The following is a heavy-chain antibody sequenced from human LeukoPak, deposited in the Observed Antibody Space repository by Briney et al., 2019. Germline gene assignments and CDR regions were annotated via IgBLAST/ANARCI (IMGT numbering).Heavy chain of an antibody. V-gene: IGHV3-30*18. Sequence: GGSLRLSCAASGFTFSSYGMHWVRQAPGKGLEWVAVISYDGSNKYYADSVKGRFTISRDNSNNTLYLQMNSLRAEDTAVYYCAKTPYSEPHIDYWGQGTLVTVSS. CDR3: AKTPYSEPHIDY. CDR2: ISYDGSNK. CDR1: GFTFSSYG. D-gene: IGHD6-13*01. J-gene: IGHJ4*02.